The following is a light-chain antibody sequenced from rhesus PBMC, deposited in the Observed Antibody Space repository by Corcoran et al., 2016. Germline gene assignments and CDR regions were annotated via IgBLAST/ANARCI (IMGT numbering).Light chain of an antibody. Sequence: ETVVTQSPATLSLSPGERATLSCRASQSVGSNLAWYQQQPGQAPKLLIKEASSRAPGNPDRFSGRGSGTEFTLTISSLEPEDVGVYYCQQYNNWNSFGQGTKVEIK. CDR1: QSVGSN. J-gene: IGKJ2*01. CDR2: EAS. V-gene: IGKV3-24*04. CDR3: QQYNNWNS.